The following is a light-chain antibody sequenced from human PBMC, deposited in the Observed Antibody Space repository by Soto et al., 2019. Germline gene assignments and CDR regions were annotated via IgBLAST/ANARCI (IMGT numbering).Light chain of an antibody. Sequence: EIVLTQSPGTLSLSPGERATLSCRASQSVSSSYLAWYQQKPGQAPRLLIYGVSSRATGIPDRFSGSGSGPDFPLTISRLEPEDFAVYYCQQSGSPSRTFGQGTKLEIK. CDR2: GVS. CDR3: QQSGSPSRT. J-gene: IGKJ1*01. V-gene: IGKV3-20*01. CDR1: QSVSSSY.